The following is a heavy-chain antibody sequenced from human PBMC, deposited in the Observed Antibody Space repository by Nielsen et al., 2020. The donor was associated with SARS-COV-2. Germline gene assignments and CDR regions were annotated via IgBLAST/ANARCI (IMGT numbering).Heavy chain of an antibody. CDR3: AKRRAVFMLTFGGEGAIDV. J-gene: IGHJ6*02. D-gene: IGHD3-16*01. V-gene: IGHV3-30*18. Sequence: GESLKISCAASGFTFNNYGFYWVRQAPGTGLEWVASISYEGSTKYYGDSLTGRFTVSRDTSKNTVYLQMNSLSVEDTAVYYCAKRRAVFMLTFGGEGAIDVWGQGTTVSVSS. CDR2: ISYEGSTK. CDR1: GFTFNNYG.